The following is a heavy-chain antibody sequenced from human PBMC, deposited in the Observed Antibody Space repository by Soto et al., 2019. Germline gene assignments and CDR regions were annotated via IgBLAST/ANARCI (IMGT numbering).Heavy chain of an antibody. CDR3: GSVFEY. V-gene: IGHV3-74*01. CDR2: VDKEGIYT. J-gene: IGHJ4*02. Sequence: DVQLVESGGVLVQPGGSLRLSCAASGFTFTNYWMHWVRQAPEKGLVWVARVDKEGIYTSYADSVKGRFTISRDNAKNTLYLQMNDLRVEDTAVYYGGSVFEYWGQGRLVTVSS. CDR1: GFTFTNYW.